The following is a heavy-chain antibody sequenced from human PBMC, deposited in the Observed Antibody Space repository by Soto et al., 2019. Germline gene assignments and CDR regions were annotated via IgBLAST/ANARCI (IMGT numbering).Heavy chain of an antibody. CDR3: AKVSYYDILTGYSRNGFDF. CDR2: INPNNGVT. J-gene: IGHJ3*01. D-gene: IGHD3-9*01. CDR1: GYTFTGYY. V-gene: IGHV1-2*02. Sequence: ASVKVSCKASGYTFTGYYIHWVRQAPGQGLEWMGWINPNNGVTNYAQKFQGRVTMTRDTSITTAYLELSRLRSDDTAVYYCAKVSYYDILTGYSRNGFDFWGQGTKVTVSS.